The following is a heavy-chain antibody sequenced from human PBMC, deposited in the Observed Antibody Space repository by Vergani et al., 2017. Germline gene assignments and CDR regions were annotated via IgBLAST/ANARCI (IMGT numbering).Heavy chain of an antibody. D-gene: IGHD2-15*01. V-gene: IGHV1-69*01. Sequence: QVQLVQSGAEVKKPGSSVKVSCKASGGTFSSYAISWVRQAPGQGLEWMGGIIPIFGTANYAPKFQGRVTITADESTSTAYMGLGSLGSEDTAVYYCARARIGSDYYYYYYMDVWGKGTTVTVSS. CDR3: ARARIGSDYYYYYYMDV. CDR2: IIPIFGTA. J-gene: IGHJ6*03. CDR1: GGTFSSYA.